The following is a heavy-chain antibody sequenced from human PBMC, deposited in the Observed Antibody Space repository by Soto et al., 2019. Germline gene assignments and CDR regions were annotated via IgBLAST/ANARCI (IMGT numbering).Heavy chain of an antibody. D-gene: IGHD3-22*01. CDR1: GFTFSSYA. Sequence: GFLRPPCAASGFTFSSYALSWVRQAPGKGLGWVSAISGSGGSTYYADSVKGRFTISRDNSKNTLYLQMNSLRAEDTAVYYCAKDRTGYYDSSGYYPDAFDIWGQGTMVTVSS. CDR2: ISGSGGST. CDR3: AKDRTGYYDSSGYYPDAFDI. J-gene: IGHJ3*02. V-gene: IGHV3-23*01.